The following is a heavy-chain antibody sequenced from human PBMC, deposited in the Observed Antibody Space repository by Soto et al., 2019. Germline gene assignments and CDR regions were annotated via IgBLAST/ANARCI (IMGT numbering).Heavy chain of an antibody. CDR3: ARGTCGGYEYGDCYCDCMDV. V-gene: IGHV1-18*01. CDR1: GYTFTSYG. CDR2: ISAYKGNT. J-gene: IGHJ6*02. Sequence: QVQLVQSGAEVKKPGASVKVSCKASGYTFTSYGISWVRQAPGQGLEWMGWISAYKGNTNYAQKLQGRVNMTTDTPTSTAYMERRSLRSEETAVYYCARGTCGGYEYGDCYCDCMDVWGQGTTGTVS. D-gene: IGHD5-12*01.